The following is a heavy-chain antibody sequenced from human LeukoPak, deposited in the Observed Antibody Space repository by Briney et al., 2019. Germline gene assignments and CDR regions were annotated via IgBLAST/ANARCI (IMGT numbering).Heavy chain of an antibody. CDR3: ASGGYSSSSGDY. CDR1: GYTFTSYG. Sequence: ASVKVSCKASGYTFTSYGISWVRQAPGQGLEWMGWISAYNGNTNYAQKFQGRVTMTRDTSISTAYMELSRLRSDDTVVYYCASGGYSSSSGDYWGQGTLVTVSS. V-gene: IGHV1-18*01. CDR2: ISAYNGNT. D-gene: IGHD6-6*01. J-gene: IGHJ4*02.